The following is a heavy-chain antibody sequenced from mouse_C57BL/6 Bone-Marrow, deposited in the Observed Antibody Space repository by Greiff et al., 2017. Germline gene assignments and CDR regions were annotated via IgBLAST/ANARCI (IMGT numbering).Heavy chain of an antibody. V-gene: IGHV3-6*01. CDR3: VREGLYYVDY. CDR1: GYSITSGYY. Sequence: DVKLQESGPGLVKPSQSLSLTCSVTGYSITSGYYWNWIRQFPGNQLEWMGYISYDGSTNYNPSLKNRISLTRDTSKNQFFLKMNSVTTEDTATEYCVREGLYYVDYGGQGPTLTVSA. CDR2: ISYDGST. J-gene: IGHJ2*01.